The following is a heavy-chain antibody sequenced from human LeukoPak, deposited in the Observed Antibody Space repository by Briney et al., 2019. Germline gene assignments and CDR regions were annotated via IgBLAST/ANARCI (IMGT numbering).Heavy chain of an antibody. V-gene: IGHV1-69*13. CDR2: IIPIFGTA. J-gene: IGHJ4*02. Sequence: GASVKVSCKASGGTFSSYAISWVRQAPGQGLEWMGGIIPIFGTANYAQKFQGRVTITADESTSTAYMELSSLRSEDTAVYYCARSLLSRVWWLHGYYFDYWGQGTLVTVSS. CDR1: GGTFSSYA. D-gene: IGHD2-21*01. CDR3: ARSLLSRVWWLHGYYFDY.